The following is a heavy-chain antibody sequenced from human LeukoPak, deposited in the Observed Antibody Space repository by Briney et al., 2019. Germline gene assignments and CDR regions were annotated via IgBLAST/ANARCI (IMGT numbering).Heavy chain of an antibody. J-gene: IGHJ4*02. CDR1: RFTFSNYG. D-gene: IGHD6-19*01. CDR3: ARGSLGTIAVAGTLDY. Sequence: GGSLRLFCAASRFTFSNYGMHWVRQAPGKGLEWVAVIWYDGSNKYYADSVKGRFTISRDNSKNTLYLLMNSLRAEDTAVYYCARGSLGTIAVAGTLDYWGQGILVTVSS. V-gene: IGHV3-33*01. CDR2: IWYDGSNK.